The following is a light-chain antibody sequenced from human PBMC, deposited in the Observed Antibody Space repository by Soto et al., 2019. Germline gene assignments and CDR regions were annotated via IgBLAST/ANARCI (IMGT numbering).Light chain of an antibody. CDR3: QSYDSSLSGVG. J-gene: IGLJ2*01. CDR1: SPNIWAGYD. Sequence: QSVLTQPPSVSGAPGQRVTISCTGSSPNIWAGYDVHWYQQLPGSAPKLLIYGNSNRPSGVPDRFSGSKSGNSASLAITGLQAEDEADYYFQSYDSSLSGVGFGGVTKLTVL. V-gene: IGLV1-40*01. CDR2: GNS.